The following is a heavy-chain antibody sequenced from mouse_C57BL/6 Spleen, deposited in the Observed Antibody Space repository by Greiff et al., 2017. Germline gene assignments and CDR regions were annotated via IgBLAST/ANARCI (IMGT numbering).Heavy chain of an antibody. V-gene: IGHV1-55*01. CDR3: ARGPITTVVATDWGYFEV. J-gene: IGHJ1*03. CDR1: GYTFTSYW. CDR2: IYPGSGST. Sequence: VQLQQPGAELVKPGASVKMSCKASGYTFTSYWITWVKQRPGQGLEWIGDIYPGSGSTNYNEKFKSKATLTVDTSSSTAYMQLSSLTSEDSAVYYCARGPITTVVATDWGYFEVWGTGTTVTVSS. D-gene: IGHD1-1*01.